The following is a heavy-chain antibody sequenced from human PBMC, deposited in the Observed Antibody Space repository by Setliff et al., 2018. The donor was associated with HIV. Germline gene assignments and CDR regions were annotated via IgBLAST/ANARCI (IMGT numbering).Heavy chain of an antibody. CDR3: ARSVPRYCSGGSCYPPLFDY. CDR2: IYYSGST. CDR1: GGSISSSSYY. D-gene: IGHD2-15*01. V-gene: IGHV4-39*01. J-gene: IGHJ4*02. Sequence: SETLSLTCTVSGGSISSSSYYWGWIRQPPGKGLEWIGSIYYSGSTHYNPSLKSRVTISVDTSKNQFSLKLSSVTAADTAVYYCARSVPRYCSGGSCYPPLFDYWGQGTLVTVSS.